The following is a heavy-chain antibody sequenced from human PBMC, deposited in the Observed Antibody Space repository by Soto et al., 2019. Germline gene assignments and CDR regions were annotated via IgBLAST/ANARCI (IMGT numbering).Heavy chain of an antibody. CDR3: AKSNLYCSSSNCYVFDY. J-gene: IGHJ4*02. CDR2: IRNSGTST. Sequence: EVQLLDSGGGLVQPGGSPRLSCAASGFTFSNYAMSWVRQAPGKGLEWVSSIRNSGTSTYYADSVKGRFTISRDNSKNELYLQMSSLRVEDTAVYYCAKSNLYCSSSNCYVFDYWGQGTLVTVSS. CDR1: GFTFSNYA. V-gene: IGHV3-23*01. D-gene: IGHD2-2*01.